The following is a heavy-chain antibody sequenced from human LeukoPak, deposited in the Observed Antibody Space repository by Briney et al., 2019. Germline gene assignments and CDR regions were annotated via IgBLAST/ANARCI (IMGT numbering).Heavy chain of an antibody. CDR3: AKVRNSGSYYHYYFDY. D-gene: IGHD1-26*01. J-gene: IGHJ4*02. CDR2: IWYDGSNK. Sequence: GGSLRLSCAASGFTFSSYGMHWVRQAPGKGLEWVAVIWYDGSNKYYADSVKGRFTISRDNSKNTLYLQMNSLRAEDTAVYYCAKVRNSGSYYHYYFDYWGQGTLVTVSS. V-gene: IGHV3-33*06. CDR1: GFTFSSYG.